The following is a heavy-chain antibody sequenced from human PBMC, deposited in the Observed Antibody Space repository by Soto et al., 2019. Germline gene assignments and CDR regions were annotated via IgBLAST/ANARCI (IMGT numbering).Heavy chain of an antibody. CDR3: ATGDWFDP. J-gene: IGHJ5*02. Sequence: QVPLVESGGGVVQPGRSLRLSCAASGFTFSNYGMHWGRQAPGKGLGGVAVISYDGSNKYYADSVKGRFSISRDNYKNELYLQMNSLRAEDTAVYYCATGDWFDPWGQVTLVTVSS. V-gene: IGHV3-30*03. CDR1: GFTFSNYG. CDR2: ISYDGSNK.